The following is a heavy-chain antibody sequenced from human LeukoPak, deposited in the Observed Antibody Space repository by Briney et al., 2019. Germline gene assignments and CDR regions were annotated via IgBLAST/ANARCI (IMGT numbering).Heavy chain of an antibody. CDR3: AKGQWELLDAFDI. CDR2: IYSGGST. CDR1: GFTVSSTY. Sequence: GGSLRLSCAASGFTVSSTYMSWVRQAPGKGLEWVSVIYSGGSTYYADSVKGRFTISRDNSKNTLYLQMNSLRAEDTAVYYCAKGQWELLDAFDIWGQGTMVTVSS. J-gene: IGHJ3*02. V-gene: IGHV3-53*01. D-gene: IGHD1-26*01.